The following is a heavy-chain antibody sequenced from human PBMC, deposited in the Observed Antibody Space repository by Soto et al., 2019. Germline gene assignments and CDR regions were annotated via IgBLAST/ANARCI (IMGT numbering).Heavy chain of an antibody. Sequence: QVQLQESGPGLVKPSETLSLTCTVSGGSISSYYWSWIRQPPGKGLEWIGYIYYSGSTNYNPSLKSRVTISVDTAKNQFSLKLSSVTAADTAVYYCARGPVPITIFGVVPGWFDPWGQGTLVTVSS. CDR1: GGSISSYY. CDR2: IYYSGST. J-gene: IGHJ5*02. D-gene: IGHD3-3*01. V-gene: IGHV4-59*01. CDR3: ARGPVPITIFGVVPGWFDP.